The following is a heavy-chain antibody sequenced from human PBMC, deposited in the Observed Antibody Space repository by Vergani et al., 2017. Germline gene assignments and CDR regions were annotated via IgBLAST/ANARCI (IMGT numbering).Heavy chain of an antibody. D-gene: IGHD2-21*01. V-gene: IGHV3-15*07. CDR2: IKSTVDRGTT. Sequence: EVQLVESGGGIVKPGGSLRLSCVASGFSFRNAWMNWVRRTPGKGLEWVGRIKSTVDRGTTDDAAAVKGRFTISREDSNNTLFLQMNGLKTEDIGVYYCTTHPRYCGDGCFYLLRNHHYYSMYVSLQGATLTDSS. CDR3: TTHPRYCGDGCFYLLRNHHYYSMYV. J-gene: IGHJ6*01. CDR1: GFSFRNAW.